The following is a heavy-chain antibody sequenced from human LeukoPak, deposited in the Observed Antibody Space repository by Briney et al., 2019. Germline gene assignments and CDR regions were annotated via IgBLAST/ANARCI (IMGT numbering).Heavy chain of an antibody. CDR2: IIPILGIA. J-gene: IGHJ4*02. Sequence: SVKVSCKASGYTFTGYYMHWVRQAPGQGLEWMGRIIPILGIANYAQKFQGRVTITADKSTSTAYMELSSLRSEDTAVYYCARDEFGDYWGQGTLVTVSS. D-gene: IGHD3-16*01. CDR3: ARDEFGDY. CDR1: GYTFTGYY. V-gene: IGHV1-69*04.